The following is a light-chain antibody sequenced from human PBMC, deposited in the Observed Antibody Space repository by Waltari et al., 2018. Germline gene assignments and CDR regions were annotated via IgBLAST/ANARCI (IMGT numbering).Light chain of an antibody. CDR1: QSVSSW. Sequence: DIQMTQFPSTLSASVGDRVTITCRARQSVSSWLAWYQQKPGKAPKLLIYKASTLEGGVPSRFSGSGSGTEFTLTISSLQPDDFATYYCQQYNTYSTFGQGTKVDIK. J-gene: IGKJ1*01. CDR2: KAS. V-gene: IGKV1-5*03. CDR3: QQYNTYST.